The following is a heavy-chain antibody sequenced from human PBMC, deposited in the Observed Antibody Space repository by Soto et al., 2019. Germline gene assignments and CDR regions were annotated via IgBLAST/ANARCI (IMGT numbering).Heavy chain of an antibody. CDR1: GGTFSSYT. CDR2: IIPILGIA. CDR3: ARGLGVGSGSYLALSWFDP. J-gene: IGHJ5*02. D-gene: IGHD3-10*01. Sequence: QVQLVQSGAEVKKPGSSVKVSCKASGGTFSSYTISWVRQAPGQGLEWMGRIIPILGIANYAQKFQGRVTITADKXXSXAXTELSSLRSEDTAVYYCARGLGVGSGSYLALSWFDPWGQGTLVTVSS. V-gene: IGHV1-69*02.